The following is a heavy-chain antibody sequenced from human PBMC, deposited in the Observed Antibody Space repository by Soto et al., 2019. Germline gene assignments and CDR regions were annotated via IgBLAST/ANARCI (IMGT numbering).Heavy chain of an antibody. V-gene: IGHV3-33*01. CDR3: ARDVIDNSGYYDFGD. CDR2: IWYDGSNK. Sequence: GGSLRLSCAASGFTFSSYGMHWVRQAPGKGLEWVAVIWYDGSNKYYADSVKGRFSISRDNSKNTLYLQMNSLKAEDTAVYYCARDVIDNSGYYDFGDWGQGTLVTVSS. J-gene: IGHJ4*02. CDR1: GFTFSSYG. D-gene: IGHD3-22*01.